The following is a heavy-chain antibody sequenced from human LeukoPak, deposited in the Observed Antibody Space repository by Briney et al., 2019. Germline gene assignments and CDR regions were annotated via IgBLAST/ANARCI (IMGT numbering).Heavy chain of an antibody. CDR1: GYTFTGYY. D-gene: IGHD6-19*01. V-gene: IGHV1-2*02. Sequence: ASVKVSCKASGYTFTGYYLHWVRQAPGQGLEWMGWINPNSGDTNYAQKLQGRVTMTTDTSTSTAYMELRSLRSDDTAVYYCARRGRIAVAGTVRYYFDYWGQGTLVTVSS. CDR2: INPNSGDT. J-gene: IGHJ4*02. CDR3: ARRGRIAVAGTVRYYFDY.